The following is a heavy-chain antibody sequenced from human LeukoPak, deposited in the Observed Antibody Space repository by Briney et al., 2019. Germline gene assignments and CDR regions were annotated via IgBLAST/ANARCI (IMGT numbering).Heavy chain of an antibody. CDR1: GFAVSANY. Sequence: PGGSLRLSCAASGFAVSANYMSWVRQAPGKGLEWVSGIYSGGSTYYADSVKGRFTISRDNSKNTLYLQMNSLRAEDTAVYYCACGYSYGHEDYWGQGTLVTVSS. J-gene: IGHJ4*02. V-gene: IGHV3-53*01. D-gene: IGHD5-18*01. CDR3: ACGYSYGHEDY. CDR2: IYSGGST.